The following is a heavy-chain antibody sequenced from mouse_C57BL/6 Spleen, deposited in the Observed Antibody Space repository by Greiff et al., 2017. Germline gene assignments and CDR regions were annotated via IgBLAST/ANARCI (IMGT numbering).Heavy chain of an antibody. J-gene: IGHJ2*01. CDR1: GYAFSSYW. CDR3: ARGGNYPGYFDY. D-gene: IGHD1-1*01. Sequence: QVQLQQSGAELVKPGASVKISCKASGYAFSSYWMNWVKQRPGKGLEWIGQIYPGDGDTNYNGKFKGKATLTADKSSSTAYMQLSSLTSEDSAVYFCARGGNYPGYFDYWGQGTTLTVSS. V-gene: IGHV1-80*01. CDR2: IYPGDGDT.